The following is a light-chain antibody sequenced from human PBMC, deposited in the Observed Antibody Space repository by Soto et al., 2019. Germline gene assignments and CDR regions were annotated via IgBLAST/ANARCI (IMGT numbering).Light chain of an antibody. J-gene: IGKJ1*01. CDR3: QQYGSSPWP. CDR1: QSVSSSY. V-gene: IGKV3-20*01. CDR2: GAS. Sequence: EGVLTQSHGTLSLSPGERATLSCMASQSVSSSYLAWYQQKPGQAPRLLIYGASSRATGIPDRFSGSGSGTDFTLTISRLEPEDFAVYYCQQYGSSPWPFGQGSNVDVK.